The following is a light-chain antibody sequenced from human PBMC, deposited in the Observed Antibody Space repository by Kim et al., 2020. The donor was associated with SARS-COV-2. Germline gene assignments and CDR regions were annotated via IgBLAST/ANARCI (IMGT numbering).Light chain of an antibody. CDR1: SLRTDY. CDR2: GKN. CDR3: NSRDSSGNL. J-gene: IGLJ2*01. V-gene: IGLV3-19*01. Sequence: SGALGQTVSITCQGDSLRTDYASWYQQKPGQAPVLVIYGKNNRPSGIPDRFAGSSSGNTASLTITGAQAEDEADYYCNSRDSSGNLFGGGTQLTVL.